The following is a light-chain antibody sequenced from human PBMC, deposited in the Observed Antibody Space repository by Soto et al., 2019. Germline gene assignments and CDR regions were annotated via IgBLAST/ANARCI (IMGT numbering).Light chain of an antibody. CDR2: KAS. J-gene: IGKJ1*01. V-gene: IGKV1-5*03. CDR1: PTISSW. Sequence: DIQMTQSPSTLSGSVGDRVTITCRASPTISSWLAWYQQKPGKAPKLLIYKASTLNSGVPSRFSGSGSGTEFTLHISSLLPDDFATDYCQHYHSYSEAFGQGTKVELK. CDR3: QHYHSYSEA.